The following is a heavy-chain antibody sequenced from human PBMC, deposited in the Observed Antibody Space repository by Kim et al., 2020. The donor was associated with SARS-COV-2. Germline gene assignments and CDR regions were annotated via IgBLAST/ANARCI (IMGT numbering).Heavy chain of an antibody. CDR3: ARGESGYYSSWFDP. D-gene: IGHD3-3*01. Sequence: GQKFQGRVTITADESTSTAYMELGSLRSEDTAVYYCARGESGYYSSWFDPWGQGTLVTVSS. J-gene: IGHJ5*02. V-gene: IGHV1-69*01.